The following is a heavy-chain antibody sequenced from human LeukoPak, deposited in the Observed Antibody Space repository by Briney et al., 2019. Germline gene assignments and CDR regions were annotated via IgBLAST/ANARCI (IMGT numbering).Heavy chain of an antibody. D-gene: IGHD3-9*01. CDR1: GYTFTGYY. CDR2: INPNSGGT. V-gene: IGHV1-2*02. J-gene: IGHJ4*02. Sequence: GPVKVSCKASGYTFTGYYMHWVRQAPGQGLEWMGWINPNSGGTNYAQKFQDRVTMTRDTSISTAYMELSRLRSDDTAVYYCARVSYDILTGYHNAFDYWGQGTLVTVSS. CDR3: ARVSYDILTGYHNAFDY.